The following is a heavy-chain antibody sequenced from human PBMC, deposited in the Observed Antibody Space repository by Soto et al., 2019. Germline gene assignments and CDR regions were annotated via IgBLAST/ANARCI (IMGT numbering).Heavy chain of an antibody. CDR2: ISSGGDP. D-gene: IGHD3-16*01. CDR3: ARDSGYSSAYWEHYFDY. CDR1: GFIISDNF. J-gene: IGHJ4*02. V-gene: IGHV3-53*01. Sequence: GGSLRLSCETSGFIISDNFMSWVRQAPGKGLEWISVISSGGDPSYADSVKGRFTISRDITKNTLFLQMTSLRADDTSVYFCARDSGYSSAYWEHYFDYWGQGTLVTASS.